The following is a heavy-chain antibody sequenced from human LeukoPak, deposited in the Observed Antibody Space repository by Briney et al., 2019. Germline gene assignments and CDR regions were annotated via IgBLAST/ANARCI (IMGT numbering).Heavy chain of an antibody. J-gene: IGHJ3*02. CDR2: TYYRSKWYN. CDR3: ARDYDLNGDRRNAFDI. Sequence: SQTLSLTCAISGDSFSSNSAAWNWIRQSPSRGLEWLGRTYYRSKWYNDYAVSVKSRITINPDTSKNQFSLQLNSVTPEDTAVYYCARDYDLNGDRRNAFDIWGQGTMVTVSS. V-gene: IGHV6-1*01. D-gene: IGHD3-3*01. CDR1: GDSFSSNSAA.